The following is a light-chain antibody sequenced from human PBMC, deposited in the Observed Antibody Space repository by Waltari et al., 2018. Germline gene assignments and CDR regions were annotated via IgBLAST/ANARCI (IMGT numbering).Light chain of an antibody. Sequence: QSALTQPASVSGSPGRSITLSCTGTSSDIGGYNYVSWFQHHPCKAPKVVIYDVSERPSGVSNRFAGSKAGNTASLTISALQTEDEADYYCNSHTSSNTWVFGGGTKLTVL. V-gene: IGLV2-14*03. CDR1: SSDIGGYNY. CDR3: NSHTSSNTWV. CDR2: DVS. J-gene: IGLJ3*02.